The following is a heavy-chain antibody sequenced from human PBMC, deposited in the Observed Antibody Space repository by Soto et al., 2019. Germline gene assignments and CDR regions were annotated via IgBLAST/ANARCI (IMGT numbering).Heavy chain of an antibody. CDR2: IYHSGST. CDR3: ARQQGKIPRSAVVPGGPMDY. D-gene: IGHD2-2*01. J-gene: IGHJ4*02. CDR1: AYSVSSGYY. Sequence: KTSETLSLTCGVSAYSVSSGYYWGWIRQPPGKGLEWIGSIYHSGSTYYNPSLKSRVTISVDTSKNQFSLKVTSVTAADTALYYCARQQGKIPRSAVVPGGPMDYWGQGTLVTVSS. V-gene: IGHV4-38-2*01.